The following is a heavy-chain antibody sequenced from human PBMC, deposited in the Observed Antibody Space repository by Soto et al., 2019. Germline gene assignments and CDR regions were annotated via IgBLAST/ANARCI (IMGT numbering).Heavy chain of an antibody. J-gene: IGHJ4*02. V-gene: IGHV1-69*01. CDR1: GGTFSTFG. CDR2: IIPFFGTA. D-gene: IGHD3-16*01. CDR3: ARTAPMDAGDKYYYDF. Sequence: QVQLVQSGAEVKKTGSSVKVSCKTSGGTFSTFGISWVRQAPGQGLEWMGGIIPFFGTAQYSQKFEDRIPITADECTNTGYMDLRSLTSEDTAIYYCARTAPMDAGDKYYYDFWGQGALVTVSS.